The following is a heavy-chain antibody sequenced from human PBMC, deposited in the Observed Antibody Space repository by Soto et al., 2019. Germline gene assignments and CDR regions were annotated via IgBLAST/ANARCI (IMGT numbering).Heavy chain of an antibody. CDR3: ARERWYDAFDV. J-gene: IGHJ3*01. CDR1: GFFISSGHY. Sequence: PSETLSLTCAVSGFFISSGHYWGWIRKPPGKGLEWIGSIFHGGNTYYNPSLKSRVTISVDMSKNQFSLKLNSVTAADTAVYYCARERWYDAFDVWGQGTVVTVSS. CDR2: IFHGGNT. D-gene: IGHD2-15*01. V-gene: IGHV4-38-2*02.